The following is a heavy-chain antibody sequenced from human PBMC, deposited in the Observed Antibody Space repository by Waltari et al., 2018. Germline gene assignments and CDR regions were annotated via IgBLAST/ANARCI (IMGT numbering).Heavy chain of an antibody. V-gene: IGHV3-30*02. D-gene: IGHD2-8*02. CDR1: GFTFSSYG. CDR2: IPSDRSNK. CDR3: AKAAWSSW. Sequence: QVQLVESGGGVVQPGGSLRLACAAAGFTFSSYGMHWVRQAPGKGLEWVAFIPSDRSNKSYADAAKGRFTISRDNSKTTLYLQMNSLGAEDTAVYYCAKAAWSSWWGQGTLVTVSS. J-gene: IGHJ4*02.